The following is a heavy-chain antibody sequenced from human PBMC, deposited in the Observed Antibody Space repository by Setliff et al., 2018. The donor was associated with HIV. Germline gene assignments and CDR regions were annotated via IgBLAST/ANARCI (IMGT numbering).Heavy chain of an antibody. CDR3: ARGLSSPFATGL. D-gene: IGHD6-13*01. V-gene: IGHV4-59*12. Sequence: SETLSLTCTVSGGSISDSHWSWIRQPPGKGLEWIGYIYFGGGSTNYNPSLKSRVTISIDTSKNQFSLKLTSVTSADTAVYFCARGLSSPFATGLWGQGTLVTVSS. CDR1: GGSISDSH. J-gene: IGHJ4*02. CDR2: IYFGGGST.